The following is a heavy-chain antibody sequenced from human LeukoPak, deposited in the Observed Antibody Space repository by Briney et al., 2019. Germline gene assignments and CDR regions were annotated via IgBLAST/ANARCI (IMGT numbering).Heavy chain of an antibody. CDR1: GFTFSSYW. V-gene: IGHV3-74*01. CDR2: INSDGSST. D-gene: IGHD2-2*01. Sequence: GGSLRLSCAASGFTFSSYWMYWVRQAPGKGLVWVSHINSDGSSTSYADSVKGRFTISRDNAKNRLYLQMNSLRAEDTAVYFCARDRDIVVNGMDVWGQGTTVTVSS. CDR3: ARDRDIVVNGMDV. J-gene: IGHJ6*02.